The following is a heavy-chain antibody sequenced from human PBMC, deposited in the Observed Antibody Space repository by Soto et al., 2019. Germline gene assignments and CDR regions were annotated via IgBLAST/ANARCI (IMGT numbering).Heavy chain of an antibody. Sequence: PGGSLRLSCAASGFTFSNYGMHWVRQAPGKGLEWVAVIWYDGSNKYYTDSVKGRFTISRDNSKNTLYLQMNSLRAEDTAVYYCARWSGYHETFYFDSWGQGALVTAPQ. CDR2: IWYDGSNK. J-gene: IGHJ4*02. CDR3: ARWSGYHETFYFDS. V-gene: IGHV3-33*01. CDR1: GFTFSNYG. D-gene: IGHD5-12*01.